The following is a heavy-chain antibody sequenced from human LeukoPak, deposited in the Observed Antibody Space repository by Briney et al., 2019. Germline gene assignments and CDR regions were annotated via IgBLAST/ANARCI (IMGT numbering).Heavy chain of an antibody. CDR1: GFTFSSYG. CDR2: IRNDGGNK. V-gene: IGHV3-30*02. D-gene: IGHD5-12*01. Sequence: GGSLRLSCAASGFTFSSYGMHWVRQAPGKGLEWVAFIRNDGGNKYYADSVKGRFTISRDNSKNTLYLQMNSLRAEDTAVYYCAKDSSKIRTFIVPTKGYFDYWGQGTLVTVSS. CDR3: AKDSSKIRTFIVPTKGYFDY. J-gene: IGHJ4*02.